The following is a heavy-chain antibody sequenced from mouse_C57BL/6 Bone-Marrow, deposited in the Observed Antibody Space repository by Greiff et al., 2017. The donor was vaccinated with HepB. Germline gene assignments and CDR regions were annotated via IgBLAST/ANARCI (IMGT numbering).Heavy chain of an antibody. CDR3: TTITPAWFAY. J-gene: IGHJ3*01. D-gene: IGHD1-1*01. V-gene: IGHV14-4*01. Sequence: EVQLQQSGAELVRPGASVKVSCTASGFNIKDDYMHWVKQRPEQGLEWIGWIDPENGDTEYASKFQGKATITADTSSNTAYLQLSSLTSEDTAVYYCTTITPAWFAYWGQGTLVTVSA. CDR1: GFNIKDDY. CDR2: IDPENGDT.